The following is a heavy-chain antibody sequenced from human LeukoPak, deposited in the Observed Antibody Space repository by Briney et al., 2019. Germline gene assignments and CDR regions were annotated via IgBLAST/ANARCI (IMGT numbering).Heavy chain of an antibody. J-gene: IGHJ6*03. CDR3: TRQPRTTPGYYYYMDV. V-gene: IGHV4-39*01. D-gene: IGHD1-1*01. CDR2: MYYSGST. Sequence: ASETLSLTCTVSGGSISSSSYYWRWIRQPPGKGLEWIGSMYYSGSTYYNPSLKSRVTISMDTSMSQFSLKLTSVTAPDTAVYCCTRQPRTTPGYYYYMDVWGKGTTVTVSS. CDR1: GGSISSSSYY.